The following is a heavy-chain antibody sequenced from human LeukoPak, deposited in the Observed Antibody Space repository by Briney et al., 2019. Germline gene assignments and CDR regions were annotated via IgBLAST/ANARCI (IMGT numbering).Heavy chain of an antibody. D-gene: IGHD6-25*01. CDR3: AIGRSRSYTSATLDY. Sequence: SETLSLTCSVSGGSITVYYWNWIRHSPGKGLEWIGPISYSGSTNYNPSLKSRVTISIDTSKNRFSLKVSSVIAADTAMYYCAIGRSRSYTSATLDYWGQGTLVTVSS. V-gene: IGHV4-59*12. CDR2: ISYSGST. J-gene: IGHJ4*02. CDR1: GGSITVYY.